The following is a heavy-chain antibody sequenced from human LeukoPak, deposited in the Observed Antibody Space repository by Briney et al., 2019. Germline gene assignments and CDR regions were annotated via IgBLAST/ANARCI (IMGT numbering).Heavy chain of an antibody. CDR1: GDSISSSTFF. CDR3: ARNIIVVVPAAIHDWFDP. V-gene: IGHV4-39*07. CDR2: IYYTGST. J-gene: IGHJ5*02. Sequence: PSETLSLTCSVSGDSISSSTFFWGWIRQSPGMGLEWIGSIYYTGSTFCNPSLKSRVTISVDTSKNQFSLKLSSVTAADTAVYYCARNIIVVVPAAIHDWFDPWGQGTLVTVSS. D-gene: IGHD2-2*01.